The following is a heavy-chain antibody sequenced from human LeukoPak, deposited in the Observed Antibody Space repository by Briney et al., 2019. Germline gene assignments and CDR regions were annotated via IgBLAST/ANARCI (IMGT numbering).Heavy chain of an antibody. D-gene: IGHD2-21*02. CDR3: ARGCGGDCYSAFDP. J-gene: IGHJ5*02. CDR2: ISAYNGNT. CDR1: GYTFTSYG. Sequence: GASVTVSCKASGYTFTSYGISWVRQAPGQGLEWMGWISAYNGNTNYAQKLQGRVTMTTDTSTSTAYMELRSLRSDDTAVYYCARGCGGDCYSAFDPWGQGTLVTVSS. V-gene: IGHV1-18*01.